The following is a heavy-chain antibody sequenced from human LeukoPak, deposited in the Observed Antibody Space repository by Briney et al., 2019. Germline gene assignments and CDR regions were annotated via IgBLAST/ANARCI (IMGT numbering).Heavy chain of an antibody. D-gene: IGHD4-17*01. V-gene: IGHV1-2*02. CDR1: GYTFTGYY. CDR2: INPNSGGT. Sequence: ASVKVSCKASGYTFTGYYMHWVRQAPGQGLEWTGWINPNSGGTNYAQKFQGRVTMTRDTSISTAYMELSRLRSDDTAVYCCARTTVTTSRPYYYYGMDVWGQGTTVTVSS. CDR3: ARTTVTTSRPYYYYGMDV. J-gene: IGHJ6*02.